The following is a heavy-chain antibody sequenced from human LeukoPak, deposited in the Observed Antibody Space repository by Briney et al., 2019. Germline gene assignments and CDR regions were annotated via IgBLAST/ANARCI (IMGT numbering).Heavy chain of an antibody. CDR1: GGSISSYY. V-gene: IGHV4-59*01. Sequence: SETLSLTCTVSGGSISSYYWSWIRQPPGKGLEWIGYIYYTGSTSYNPSLESRVTMSLDASKNQFSLELNSVTPADTAVYYCARGGNYWPQWWFDPWGRGTLVSVSS. J-gene: IGHJ5*02. CDR2: IYYTGST. D-gene: IGHD1-26*01. CDR3: ARGGNYWPQWWFDP.